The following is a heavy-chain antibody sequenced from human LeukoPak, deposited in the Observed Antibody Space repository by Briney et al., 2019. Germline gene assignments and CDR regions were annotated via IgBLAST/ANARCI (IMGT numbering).Heavy chain of an antibody. Sequence: PSETLSLTCSVSGGSIGSSPHYWGWIRQPPGKGLEWIGSIYYIGTTSYNAALKSRVTMSVDTSKNQFSLKLSSVTAADTAVYYCARAVYGSGRGYYFDYWGQGTLVTVSS. V-gene: IGHV4-39*07. CDR1: GGSIGSSPHY. CDR3: ARAVYGSGRGYYFDY. CDR2: IYYIGTT. D-gene: IGHD3-10*01. J-gene: IGHJ4*02.